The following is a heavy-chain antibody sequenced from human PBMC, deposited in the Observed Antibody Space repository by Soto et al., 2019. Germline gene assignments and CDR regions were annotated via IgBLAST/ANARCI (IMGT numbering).Heavy chain of an antibody. V-gene: IGHV3-30-3*01. Sequence: QVQLVESGGGVVQPGRSLRLSCAASGFTFSSYAMHWVRQAPGKGLEWVAVISYDGSNKYYADSVKGRFTISRDNSKNTRYLQMKSLRAEDTAVYYCAREPLWGTRMVLWYFDLWGRGTLVTVSS. J-gene: IGHJ2*01. CDR2: ISYDGSNK. D-gene: IGHD1-1*01. CDR3: AREPLWGTRMVLWYFDL. CDR1: GFTFSSYA.